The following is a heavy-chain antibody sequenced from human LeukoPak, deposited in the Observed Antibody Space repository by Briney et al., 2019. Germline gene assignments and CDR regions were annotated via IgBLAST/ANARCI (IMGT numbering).Heavy chain of an antibody. Sequence: SETLSLTCAVYGGSFSGYYWSWIRQPPGKGLEWIGEINHSGSTNCNPSLKSRVTISVDTSKNQFSLKLSSVTAADTAVYYCARGNRGLLWFGELSNNWFDPWGQGTLVTVSS. CDR2: INHSGST. D-gene: IGHD3-10*01. V-gene: IGHV4-34*01. J-gene: IGHJ5*02. CDR3: ARGNRGLLWFGELSNNWFDP. CDR1: GGSFSGYY.